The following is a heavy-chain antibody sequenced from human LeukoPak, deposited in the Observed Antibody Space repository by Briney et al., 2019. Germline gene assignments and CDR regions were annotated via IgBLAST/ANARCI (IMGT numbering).Heavy chain of an antibody. V-gene: IGHV4-34*01. CDR3: ARGGRKRNHIVVVTLYYYMDV. J-gene: IGHJ6*03. CDR1: GGSFSGYY. CDR2: INHSGST. D-gene: IGHD2-21*02. Sequence: PSETLSLTCAVYGGSFSGYYWSWIRQPPGKGLEWIGEINHSGSTNYNPSLKSRVTISVDTSKNQFSLKLSSVTAADTAVYYCARGGRKRNHIVVVTLYYYMDVWGKGTTVTVSS.